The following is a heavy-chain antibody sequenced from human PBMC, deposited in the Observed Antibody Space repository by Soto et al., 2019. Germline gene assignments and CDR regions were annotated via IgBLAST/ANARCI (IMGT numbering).Heavy chain of an antibody. J-gene: IGHJ3*02. D-gene: IGHD3-9*01. CDR2: ISYDGSNK. V-gene: IGHV3-30-3*01. CDR1: GFTFSSYA. Sequence: GGSLRLSCAASGFTFSSYAMHWVRQAPGKGLEWVAVISYDGSNKYYADSVKGRFTISRDNSKNTLYLQMNSLRAEDTAVYYCARDQGLGDILTGQGSDAFDIWGQGTMVTVSS. CDR3: ARDQGLGDILTGQGSDAFDI.